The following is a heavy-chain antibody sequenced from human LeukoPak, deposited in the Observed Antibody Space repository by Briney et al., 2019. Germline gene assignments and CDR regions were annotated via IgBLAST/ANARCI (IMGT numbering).Heavy chain of an antibody. D-gene: IGHD3/OR15-3a*01. CDR3: ARDSRRRAGLVTFSRWFDP. CDR1: VYTFTSYD. CDR2: MNPNSGIT. V-gene: IGHV1-8*01. Sequence: ASVKVSCKASVYTFTSYDINWVGQSTGQGLEGMGWMNPNSGITGYATKFPGRVTMTRNTSISTTYMERISVRSEDTAVYYCARDSRRRAGLVTFSRWFDPWGQGTLVTVSS. J-gene: IGHJ5*02.